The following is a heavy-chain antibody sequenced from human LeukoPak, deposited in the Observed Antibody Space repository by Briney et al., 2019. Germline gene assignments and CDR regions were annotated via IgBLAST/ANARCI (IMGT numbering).Heavy chain of an antibody. V-gene: IGHV3-30*18. Sequence: PGGSLRLSCAASGFTFISYDIHWVRQAPGKGLEWVAVISYDGSNKYYADSVKGRFTISRDNSKNTLYLQVNSLGTEDTAVYYCAKNIPNCSSTSCPLDYWGQGTLVTVSS. CDR3: AKNIPNCSSTSCPLDY. D-gene: IGHD2-2*01. J-gene: IGHJ4*02. CDR1: GFTFISYD. CDR2: ISYDGSNK.